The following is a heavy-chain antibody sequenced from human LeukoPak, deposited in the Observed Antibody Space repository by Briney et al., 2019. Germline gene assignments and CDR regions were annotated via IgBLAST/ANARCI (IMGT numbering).Heavy chain of an antibody. D-gene: IGHD2-2*01. CDR1: GGSISSGDYY. V-gene: IGHV4-30-4*01. CDR3: ARGSQLLEN. J-gene: IGHJ4*01. Sequence: PSATLSLTCTVSGGSISSGDYYWSWIRQPPGKGLEWIGYIYYGGSTYYNPSLKSRVTISVDTAKNQFSLTLSSVTAADTAVYYCARGSQLLENWGQGTLVTGSS. CDR2: IYYGGST.